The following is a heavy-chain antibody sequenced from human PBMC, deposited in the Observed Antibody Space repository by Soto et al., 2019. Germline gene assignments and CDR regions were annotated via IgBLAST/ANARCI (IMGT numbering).Heavy chain of an antibody. CDR2: IYYSGST. CDR1: GDSISNYY. CDR3: ARGQIGTSSLATVTTYYFDY. V-gene: IGHV4-59*01. D-gene: IGHD4-17*01. Sequence: SETLSLTCTVSGDSISNYYWSWIRQPPGKGLEWIGYIYYSGSTNYNPSLKSRVTISVDMSKNQFSLKLSSVTAADTAVYYCARGQIGTSSLATVTTYYFDYWGQGTLVTVSS. J-gene: IGHJ4*02.